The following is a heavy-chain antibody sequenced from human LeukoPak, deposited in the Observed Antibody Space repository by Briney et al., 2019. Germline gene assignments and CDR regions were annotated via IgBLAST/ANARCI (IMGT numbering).Heavy chain of an antibody. Sequence: GGSLRLSCVASGFSISSSWMSWARQAPGKGPEWVANIKQDESEIYYAESVKGRFTASRDNAMNSLYLQMNRLRVEDTAVYYCARLLFGELRYFDYWGQGTLVPVSS. CDR2: IKQDESEI. CDR1: GFSISSSW. J-gene: IGHJ4*02. CDR3: ARLLFGELRYFDY. V-gene: IGHV3-7*03. D-gene: IGHD3-10*01.